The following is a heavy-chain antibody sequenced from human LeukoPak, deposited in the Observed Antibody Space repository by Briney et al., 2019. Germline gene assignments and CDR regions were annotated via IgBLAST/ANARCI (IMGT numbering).Heavy chain of an antibody. Sequence: GGSLRLSCAASGFILSSYSMNWVRQAPGKGLEWVSSISSSSNNIYYADSVKGRFTISRDNAKRSLYLQMNSLRADETAVYYCARAMTTVTRSDYWGQGTLVTVSS. D-gene: IGHD4-11*01. CDR2: ISSSSNNI. V-gene: IGHV3-21*01. CDR1: GFILSSYS. J-gene: IGHJ4*02. CDR3: ARAMTTVTRSDY.